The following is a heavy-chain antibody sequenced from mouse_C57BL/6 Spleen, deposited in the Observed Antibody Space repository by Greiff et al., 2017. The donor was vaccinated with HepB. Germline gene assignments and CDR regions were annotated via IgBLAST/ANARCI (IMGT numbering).Heavy chain of an antibody. CDR2: IYPGSGST. V-gene: IGHV1-55*01. Sequence: QFQLQQPGAELVKPGASVKMSCKASGYTFTSYWITWVKQRPGQGLEWIGDIYPGSGSTNYNEKFKSKATLTVDTSSSTAYMQLSSLTSEDSAVYYCARWSNYGDYYAMDYWGQGTSVTVSS. CDR3: ARWSNYGDYYAMDY. J-gene: IGHJ4*01. D-gene: IGHD2-5*01. CDR1: GYTFTSYW.